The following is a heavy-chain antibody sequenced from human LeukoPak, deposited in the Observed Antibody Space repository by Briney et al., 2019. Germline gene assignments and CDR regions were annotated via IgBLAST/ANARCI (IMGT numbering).Heavy chain of an antibody. CDR1: GFTFSNYA. Sequence: GGSLRLSCAASGFTFSNYAMSWVRQAPGKGLEWVSGISGSGGTTYYADSVKGRFTISRDNSKNTLYLQMYSLRAEDTAVYYCARAMMVVANLWGVFDYWGQGTLVTVSS. V-gene: IGHV3-23*01. CDR3: ARAMMVVANLWGVFDY. CDR2: ISGSGGTT. J-gene: IGHJ4*02. D-gene: IGHD3-22*01.